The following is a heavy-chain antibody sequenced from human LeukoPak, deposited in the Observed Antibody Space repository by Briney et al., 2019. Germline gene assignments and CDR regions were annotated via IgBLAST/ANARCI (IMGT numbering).Heavy chain of an antibody. CDR1: GFTFSSYS. Sequence: GGSLRLSCAASGFTFSSYSMNWVRQAPGKGLEWVAVISYDGSNKYYADSVKGRFTISRDNSKNTLYLQMNSLRAEDTAVYYCARDTSISAGTAFDIWGQGTMVTVSS. CDR2: ISYDGSNK. J-gene: IGHJ3*02. D-gene: IGHD1-1*01. CDR3: ARDTSISAGTAFDI. V-gene: IGHV3-30*03.